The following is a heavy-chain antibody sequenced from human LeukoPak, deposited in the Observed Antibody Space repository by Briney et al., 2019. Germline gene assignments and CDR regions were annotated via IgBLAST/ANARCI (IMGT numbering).Heavy chain of an antibody. CDR3: ARGSGSYGGYYFDY. V-gene: IGHV1-8*03. J-gene: IGHJ4*02. D-gene: IGHD1-26*01. CDR1: GYTFTSYD. Sequence: GASVKVSCKASGYTFTSYDINWVRQATGQGLEWMGWMNPNSGNTGYAQKFQGRVTITRNTSMSTAYMELSSLRSEDTAVYYCARGSGSYGGYYFDYWGQGTLVTVSS. CDR2: MNPNSGNT.